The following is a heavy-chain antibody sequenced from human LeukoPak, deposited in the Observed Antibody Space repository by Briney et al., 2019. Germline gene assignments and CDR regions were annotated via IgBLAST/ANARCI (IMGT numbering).Heavy chain of an antibody. D-gene: IGHD3-10*01. CDR3: ARDQGITMIRGQDY. CDR1: GYTFTSFG. V-gene: IGHV1-18*01. CDR2: INVYNGHT. J-gene: IGHJ4*02. Sequence: ASVKVSCKASGYTFTSFGISWVRQAPGQGLEWMGWINVYNGHTDYIEKFQGRATMTTDTSTSTAYLELRSLRSDDTAAYYCARDQGITMIRGQDYWGQGTLVTVSS.